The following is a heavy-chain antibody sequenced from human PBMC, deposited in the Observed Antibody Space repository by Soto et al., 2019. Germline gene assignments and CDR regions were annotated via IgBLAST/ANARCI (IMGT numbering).Heavy chain of an antibody. J-gene: IGHJ6*02. CDR3: AKYSGSYPVYNGLSL. V-gene: IGHV3-23*01. CDR1: GFPFSTSA. Sequence: EVQLLESGGGLVQPGGSLRLSCAASGFPFSTSAMNWVRQAPGKGLEWVSIISGSSDAAYYAESVKGRFASSRDTSKHTLYLQLNRLRAEDTAVYYCAKYSGSYPVYNGLSLWGQGSTVTFS. D-gene: IGHD1-26*01. CDR2: ISGSSDAA.